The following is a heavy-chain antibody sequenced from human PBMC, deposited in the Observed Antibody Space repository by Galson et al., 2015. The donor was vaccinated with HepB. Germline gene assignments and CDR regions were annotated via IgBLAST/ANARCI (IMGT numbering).Heavy chain of an antibody. D-gene: IGHD3-3*01. CDR3: ARESGLRFLEWFPSG. Sequence: SLRLSCAASGFTFSSYGMHWVRQAPGKGLEWVAVIWYDGSNKYYADSVKGRFTISRDNSKNTLYLQMNSLRAEDTAVYYCARESGLRFLEWFPSGWGQGTLVTVSS. CDR2: IWYDGSNK. CDR1: GFTFSSYG. J-gene: IGHJ4*02. V-gene: IGHV3-33*01.